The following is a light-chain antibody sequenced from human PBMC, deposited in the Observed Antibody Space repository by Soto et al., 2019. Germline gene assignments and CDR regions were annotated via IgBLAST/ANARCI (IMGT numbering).Light chain of an antibody. V-gene: IGKV3-15*01. J-gene: IGKJ1*01. CDR2: GAS. CDR1: QSVTTN. Sequence: EIVMTQSPATVSVSPGGRPTPSCRATQSVTTNLAWYQQKPGQAPRLLIYGASTRATDIPARFSGSGSGTEFTLTISSLQSEDFAVYYCQQYNNWPRTFGQGTKVDIK. CDR3: QQYNNWPRT.